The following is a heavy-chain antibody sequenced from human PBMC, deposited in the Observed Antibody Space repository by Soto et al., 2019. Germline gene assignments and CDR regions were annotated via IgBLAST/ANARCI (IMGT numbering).Heavy chain of an antibody. J-gene: IGHJ4*02. Sequence: EVQLVESGGGLVQPGGSLRLSCAASGFTFSSYWMSWVRQAPGKGLEWVANIKQDGSEKYYVDSVKGRFTISRDNAKNSLYLQMNSLRAEGTAVYYCTKGGIYFDYWGQGTLVTVSS. V-gene: IGHV3-7*01. D-gene: IGHD3-16*01. CDR1: GFTFSSYW. CDR2: IKQDGSEK. CDR3: TKGGIYFDY.